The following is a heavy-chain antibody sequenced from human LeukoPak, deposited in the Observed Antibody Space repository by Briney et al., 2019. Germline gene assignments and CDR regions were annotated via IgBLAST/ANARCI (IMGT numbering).Heavy chain of an antibody. V-gene: IGHV5-51*01. Sequence: GESLKISCKASGYSFTTYWIGWVRQMPGKGLEGRGMFFPGDSDIRYSPSFQGQVTISADRSITTAYLQWSSLKASDTAIYYCARGPRGGNWNEALDYWGQGTLVTVSS. CDR2: FFPGDSDI. D-gene: IGHD1-1*01. J-gene: IGHJ4*02. CDR3: ARGPRGGNWNEALDY. CDR1: GYSFTTYW.